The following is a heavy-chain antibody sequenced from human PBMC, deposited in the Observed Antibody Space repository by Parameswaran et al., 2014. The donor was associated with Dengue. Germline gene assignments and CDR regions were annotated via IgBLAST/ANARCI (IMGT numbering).Heavy chain of an antibody. Sequence: WVRQAPGQGLEWMGIINPSGGSTSYAQKFQGRVTMTRDTSTSTVYMELSSLRSEDTAVYYCARVEGSGIVDYFDYWGQGTLVTVSS. CDR3: ARVEGSGIVDYFDY. D-gene: IGHD3-10*01. V-gene: IGHV1-46*01. CDR2: INPSGGST. J-gene: IGHJ4*02.